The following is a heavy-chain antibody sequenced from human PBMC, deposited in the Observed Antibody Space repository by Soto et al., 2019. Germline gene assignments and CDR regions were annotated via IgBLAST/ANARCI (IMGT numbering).Heavy chain of an antibody. CDR3: TRDEMGSSWYFDY. Sequence: GGSLRLSCTASGFTFGDYAMSWVHQAPGKGLEWVGFIRSKAYGGTTEYAASVKGRFTISRDDSKSIAYLQMNSLKTEDTAVYYCTRDEMGSSWYFDYWGQGTLVTVSS. V-gene: IGHV3-49*04. CDR2: IRSKAYGGTT. CDR1: GFTFGDYA. J-gene: IGHJ4*02. D-gene: IGHD6-13*01.